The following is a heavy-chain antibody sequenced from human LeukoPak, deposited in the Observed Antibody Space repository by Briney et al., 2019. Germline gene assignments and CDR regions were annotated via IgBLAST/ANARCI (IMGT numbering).Heavy chain of an antibody. CDR2: ISNDGTST. J-gene: IGHJ3*02. V-gene: IGHV3-74*01. CDR3: AGAFDI. CDR1: GVTFSSHS. Sequence: QPGGSLRLSCAASGVTFSSHSMHWVRQAPGKGLVWVSGISNDGTSTTYADSVKGRFTTSKDNAQNSLYLQMKSLRDEDTAVYYCAGAFDIWGQGTVVTVSS.